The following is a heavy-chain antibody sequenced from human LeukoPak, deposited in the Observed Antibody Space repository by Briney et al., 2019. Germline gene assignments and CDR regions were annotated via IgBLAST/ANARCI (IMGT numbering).Heavy chain of an antibody. J-gene: IGHJ3*02. CDR3: ARYLAPGGSYFADDAFDI. CDR2: IDYSGTS. V-gene: IGHV4-39*07. CDR1: GGSISNSNYY. Sequence: SETLSLTCTVSGGSISNSNYYWGWIRQAPGKGLEWIGTIDYSGTSHYNPSLKSRVTISVDTSKNQFSLKLSSVTAADTAVYYCARYLAPGGSYFADDAFDIWGQGTMVTVSS. D-gene: IGHD1-26*01.